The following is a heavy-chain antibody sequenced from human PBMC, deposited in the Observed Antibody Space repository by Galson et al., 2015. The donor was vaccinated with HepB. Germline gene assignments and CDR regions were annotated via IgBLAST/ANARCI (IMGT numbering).Heavy chain of an antibody. D-gene: IGHD4-17*01. J-gene: IGHJ2*01. Sequence: SLRLSCAASGFTFSSYSMNWVRQAPGKGLEWVSSISSSSSYIYYADSVKGRFTISRDNAKNSLYLQMNSLRAEDTAVYYCAREPHGLRINWYFDLWGRGTLVTVSS. CDR2: ISSSSSYI. CDR1: GFTFSSYS. CDR3: AREPHGLRINWYFDL. V-gene: IGHV3-21*01.